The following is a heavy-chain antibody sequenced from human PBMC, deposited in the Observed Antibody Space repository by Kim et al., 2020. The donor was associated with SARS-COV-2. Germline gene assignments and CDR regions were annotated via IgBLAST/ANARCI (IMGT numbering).Heavy chain of an antibody. CDR1: GFTFSDHY. D-gene: IGHD3-22*01. V-gene: IGHV3-72*01. CDR3: ARGRYYYDSSGYYYFDY. CDR2: TRNKANSYTT. Sequence: GGSLRLSCAASGFTFSDHYMDWVRQAPGKGLEWVGRTRNKANSYTTEYAASVKGRFTISRDDSKNSLYLQMNSLKTEDTAVYYCARGRYYYDSSGYYYFDYWGQGTLVTVSS. J-gene: IGHJ4*02.